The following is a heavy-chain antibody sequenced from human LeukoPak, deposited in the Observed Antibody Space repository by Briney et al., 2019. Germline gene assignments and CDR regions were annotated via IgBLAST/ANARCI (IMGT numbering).Heavy chain of an antibody. Sequence: SETLSLTCTVSGGSISSGDYYWSWIRQPPGKGLEWIGYIFYRGSTYYNPSLKSRVTISVDTSKNQFSLKLSSVTAADTAVYYCARQKFWSGSYFDYWGQGTLVTVSS. D-gene: IGHD3-3*01. V-gene: IGHV4-30-4*01. CDR2: IFYRGST. CDR3: ARQKFWSGSYFDY. CDR1: GGSISSGDYY. J-gene: IGHJ4*02.